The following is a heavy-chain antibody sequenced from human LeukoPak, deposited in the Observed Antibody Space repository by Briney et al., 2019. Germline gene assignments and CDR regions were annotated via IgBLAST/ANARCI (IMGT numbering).Heavy chain of an antibody. CDR1: GYTFTSYG. V-gene: IGHV1-18*01. CDR3: ARDGAQGYSYGYVYNY. Sequence: ASVKVSCKASGYTFTSYGISWVRQAPGQGLEWMGWISTYNGNTNYAQKLQGRVTMTTDTSTSTVYMELRSLRSDDTAVYYCARDGAQGYSYGYVYNYWGQGTLVTVSS. J-gene: IGHJ4*02. CDR2: ISTYNGNT. D-gene: IGHD5-18*01.